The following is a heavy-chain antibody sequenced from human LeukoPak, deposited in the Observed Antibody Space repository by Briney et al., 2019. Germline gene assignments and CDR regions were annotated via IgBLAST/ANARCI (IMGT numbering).Heavy chain of an antibody. CDR2: ISGSGGST. D-gene: IGHD3-22*01. Sequence: PGGSLRLSCAASGFTFSSYAMSWVRQAPGKGLEWVSAISGSGGSTYYADSVKGRFTISRDNSKNTLYLQMNSLRAEDTAVYYCAKAVPLIVVVINYFDYWGQGTLVTVSS. CDR1: GFTFSSYA. CDR3: AKAVPLIVVVINYFDY. J-gene: IGHJ4*02. V-gene: IGHV3-23*01.